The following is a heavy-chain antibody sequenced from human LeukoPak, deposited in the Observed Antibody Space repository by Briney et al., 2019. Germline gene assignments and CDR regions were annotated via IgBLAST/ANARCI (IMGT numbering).Heavy chain of an antibody. CDR3: ARTYCSGGSCGAFDI. V-gene: IGHV3-30*04. D-gene: IGHD2-15*01. Sequence: GGSLRLSCAASGFTFSSYAMHWVRQAPGKGLEWVAVISYDGSNKYYADSVKGRFTISRGNSKNTLYLQMNSLRAEDTAVYYCARTYCSGGSCGAFDIWGQGTMVTVSS. J-gene: IGHJ3*02. CDR2: ISYDGSNK. CDR1: GFTFSSYA.